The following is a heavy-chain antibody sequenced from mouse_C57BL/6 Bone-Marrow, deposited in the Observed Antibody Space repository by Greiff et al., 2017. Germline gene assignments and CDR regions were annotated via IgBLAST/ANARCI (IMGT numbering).Heavy chain of an antibody. CDR3: ASGGILYGNYVDY. CDR1: GYTFTSYG. CDR2: IYPRSGNT. V-gene: IGHV1-81*01. D-gene: IGHD2-1*01. Sequence: QVQLQQSGAELARPGASVKLSCKASGYTFTSYGISWVKQRTGQGLEWIGEIYPRSGNTYYNEKFKGKATLTADKSSSTAYTELRSLTSEDSAVYFCASGGILYGNYVDYWGQGTTLTVSS. J-gene: IGHJ2*01.